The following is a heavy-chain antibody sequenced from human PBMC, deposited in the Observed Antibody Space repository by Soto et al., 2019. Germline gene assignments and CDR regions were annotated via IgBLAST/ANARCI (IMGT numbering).Heavy chain of an antibody. D-gene: IGHD2-15*01. CDR1: GWSINTYY. CDR3: ARGQVVAAQH. V-gene: IGHV4-59*12. J-gene: IGHJ4*02. Sequence: SETLSLTCTVSGWSINTYYWSWIRQPPGKGLEWIGYIYHSGSTYYNPSLKSRVTISVDRSKNQFSLKLSSVTAADTAVYYCARGQVVAAQHWGQGTLVTVSS. CDR2: IYHSGST.